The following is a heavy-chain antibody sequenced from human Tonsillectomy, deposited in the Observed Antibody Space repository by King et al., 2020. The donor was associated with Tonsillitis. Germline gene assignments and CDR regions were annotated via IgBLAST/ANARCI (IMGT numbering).Heavy chain of an antibody. Sequence: QLVQSGAEVKKPGESLKISCQGSGYSFNKFWIGWVRQMPGKGLEWMGLIYPGDSDTRYSPSFQGQVTISFDKSISIAYLQWSSLEASDTAMYYCARLVRSGEPGRGYYHMDVWGKGTTVIVSS. V-gene: IGHV5-51*03. J-gene: IGHJ6*03. CDR2: IYPGDSDT. CDR3: ARLVRSGEPGRGYYHMDV. D-gene: IGHD7-27*01. CDR1: GYSFNKFW.